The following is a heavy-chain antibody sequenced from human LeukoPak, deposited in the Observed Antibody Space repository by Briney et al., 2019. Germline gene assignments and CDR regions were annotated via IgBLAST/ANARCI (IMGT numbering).Heavy chain of an antibody. CDR2: INPKSGGT. CDR3: ARSPDILTGENFDY. D-gene: IGHD3-9*01. J-gene: IGHJ4*02. CDR1: GYTFTSNY. V-gene: IGHV1-2*02. Sequence: GASVKVSCKAFGYTFTSNYMHWVRQAPGQGLEWMGWINPKSGGTNEAQKFHDRVTMTRDTSIRTAYMEVSRLRSDDTAVYYCARSPDILTGENFDYWGQGTLVTVSS.